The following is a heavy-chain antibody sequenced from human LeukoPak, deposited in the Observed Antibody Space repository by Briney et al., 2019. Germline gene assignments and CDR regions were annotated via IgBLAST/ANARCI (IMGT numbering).Heavy chain of an antibody. CDR3: ATRRSASSTDWYLLDH. J-gene: IGHJ4*02. CDR1: GFTLSDYG. D-gene: IGHD3/OR15-3a*01. CDR2: IWYDGSNK. Sequence: GTSLRLSCAASGFTLSDYGVHWVRQAPGKGLEWVALIWYDGSNKYFTDSVKGRFTISRDNSENTVYLHMNSLRVDDTAVYYCATRRSASSTDWYLLDHWGRGTLVTVSS. V-gene: IGHV3-33*01.